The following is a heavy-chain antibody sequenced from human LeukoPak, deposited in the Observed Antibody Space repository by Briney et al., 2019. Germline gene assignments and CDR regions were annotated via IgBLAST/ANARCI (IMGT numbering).Heavy chain of an antibody. Sequence: GGSLRLSCAASGFTFSSYAMSWVRQAPGKGLEWVSGISGSGGSTSYADSVKGRFTISRDNSKNTLYLQMNSLRAEDTAVYYCARGPATWIQLWFDYWGQGTLVTVSS. D-gene: IGHD5-18*01. V-gene: IGHV3-23*01. CDR3: ARGPATWIQLWFDY. CDR1: GFTFSSYA. CDR2: ISGSGGST. J-gene: IGHJ4*02.